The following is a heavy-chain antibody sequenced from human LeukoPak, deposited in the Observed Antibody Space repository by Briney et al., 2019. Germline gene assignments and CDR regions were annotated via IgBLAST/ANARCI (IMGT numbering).Heavy chain of an antibody. CDR1: GFTFSNYV. V-gene: IGHV3-30*18. Sequence: GGSLRLFCAASGFTFSNYVMHWVRQAPGKGLECVAVISVDGNNKYYGDSVKGRFTISRDNSKNTLFLQMNSLRAEDTAVYYCAKDLRGYSSAWLDYWGQGTLVTVSS. J-gene: IGHJ4*02. CDR2: ISVDGNNK. D-gene: IGHD6-19*01. CDR3: AKDLRGYSSAWLDY.